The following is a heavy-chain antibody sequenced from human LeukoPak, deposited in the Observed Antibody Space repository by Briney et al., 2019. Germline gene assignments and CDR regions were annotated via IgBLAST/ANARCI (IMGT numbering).Heavy chain of an antibody. CDR2: ISAYDGET. V-gene: IGHV1-18*01. CDR1: GYSFTTYG. D-gene: IGHD4-23*01. Sequence: GASVKVSCKASGYSFTTYGISWVRQAPGQGLEWLGWISAYDGETNYAGKLQGRVTLTRDTSMTTVYMELRRLRSDDTAVYYCARDWDYSANTDVFDVWGQGTMVTVSS. CDR3: ARDWDYSANTDVFDV. J-gene: IGHJ3*01.